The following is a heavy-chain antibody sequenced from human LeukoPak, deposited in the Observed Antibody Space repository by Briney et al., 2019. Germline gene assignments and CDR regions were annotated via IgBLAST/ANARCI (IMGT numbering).Heavy chain of an antibody. D-gene: IGHD1-26*01. CDR1: GFTFSSHG. V-gene: IGHV3-48*01. J-gene: IGHJ4*02. Sequence: GGTLGLSCAASGFTFSSHGMNWVRQAPGKGLEWISYISTSTTTIYYADSVKGRFTISRDNAKKSLYLQMNSLRVEDTGVYYCASWGEGALDNWGQGTLVTVSS. CDR3: ASWGEGALDN. CDR2: ISTSTTTI.